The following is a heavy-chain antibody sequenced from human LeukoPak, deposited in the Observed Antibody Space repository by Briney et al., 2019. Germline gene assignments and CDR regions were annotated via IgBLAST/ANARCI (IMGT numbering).Heavy chain of an antibody. CDR1: GFTFSSYE. Sequence: PGGSLRLSCAASGFTFSSYEMNWVRQAPGKGLEWVSYISSSGSTIYYADPVKGRFTISRDNSKNTLYLQMNSLRAEDTAVYYCAKDRGDYYDISLINAFDIWGQGTMVTVSS. J-gene: IGHJ3*02. V-gene: IGHV3-48*03. CDR2: ISSSGSTI. D-gene: IGHD3-22*01. CDR3: AKDRGDYYDISLINAFDI.